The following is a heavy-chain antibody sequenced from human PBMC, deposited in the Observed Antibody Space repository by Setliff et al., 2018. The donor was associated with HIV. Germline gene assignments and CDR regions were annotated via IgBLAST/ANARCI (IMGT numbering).Heavy chain of an antibody. J-gene: IGHJ2*01. CDR1: GGSISSGGYY. CDR2: ICYSGST. CDR3: ARALGIGGWYFDL. V-gene: IGHV4-31*03. D-gene: IGHD7-27*01. Sequence: SETLSLTCTVSGGSISSGGYYWSWSRQHPGKGLEWIGNICYSGSTYYNPSLTSRATISVDTSKNHFSLKLTSVTAADTAVYYCARALGIGGWYFDLWGRGTLVT.